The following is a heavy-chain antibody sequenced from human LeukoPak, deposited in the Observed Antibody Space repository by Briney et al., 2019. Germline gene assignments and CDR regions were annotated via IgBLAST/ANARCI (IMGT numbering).Heavy chain of an antibody. V-gene: IGHV5-51*01. D-gene: IGHD2-21*02. CDR2: IYPYESDT. J-gene: IGHJ4*02. CDR3: ARREYCGGDCYIDY. Sequence: GESLKISCEVSWYSFTSYWIGGVRPMPGKALEWMGFIYPYESDTRYSPSSQGQVTISADKSISTAYLPWSSLKVSDTAMYYCARREYCGGDCYIDYWGQGSLVTVSS. CDR1: WYSFTSYW.